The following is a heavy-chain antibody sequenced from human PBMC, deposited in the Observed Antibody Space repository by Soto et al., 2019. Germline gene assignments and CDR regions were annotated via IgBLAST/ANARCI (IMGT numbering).Heavy chain of an antibody. J-gene: IGHJ6*03. CDR3: ARHEYGYSGYDLYYYYYMDV. Sequence: GESLKISCKGSGYSFTSYWIGWVRQMPGKGLEWMGIIYPGDSDTRYSPSFQGQVTISADKSFSTAYLQWSSLKASDTAMYYCARHEYGYSGYDLYYYYYMDVWGKGTTVTVSS. V-gene: IGHV5-51*01. CDR2: IYPGDSDT. CDR1: GYSFTSYW. D-gene: IGHD5-12*01.